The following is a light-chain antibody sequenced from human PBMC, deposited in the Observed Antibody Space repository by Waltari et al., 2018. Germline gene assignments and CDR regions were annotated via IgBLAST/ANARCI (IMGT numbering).Light chain of an antibody. CDR1: QSVGTW. CDR3: QQYSSFST. CDR2: MAS. V-gene: IGKV1-5*03. J-gene: IGKJ2*01. Sequence: DIQMTQSPSTLSASVGDRVTISCRASQSVGTWLAWYQQQPGKAPKLLIYMASSLESGVPSRFSGSGSVTDFTLTISSLQPDDFATYSCQQYSSFSTFGQGTKV.